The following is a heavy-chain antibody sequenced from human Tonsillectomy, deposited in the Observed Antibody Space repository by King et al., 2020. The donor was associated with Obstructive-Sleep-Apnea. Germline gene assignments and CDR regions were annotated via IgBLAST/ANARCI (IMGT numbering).Heavy chain of an antibody. Sequence: VQLVESGGVVVQPGGSLRLSCAASGFTFDDYTMHWVRQAPGKGLEWVSLISWDGGSTYYADSVKGRFTISRDNSKNSLYLQMNSLRTEDTALYYCAKGGPDYYGSGSYYNSYFDYWGQGTLVTVSS. CDR2: ISWDGGST. CDR1: GFTFDDYT. V-gene: IGHV3-43*01. J-gene: IGHJ4*02. CDR3: AKGGPDYYGSGSYYNSYFDY. D-gene: IGHD3-10*01.